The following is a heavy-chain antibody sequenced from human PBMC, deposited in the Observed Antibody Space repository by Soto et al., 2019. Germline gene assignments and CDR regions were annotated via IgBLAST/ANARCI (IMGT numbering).Heavy chain of an antibody. CDR3: ARADYVWGSYRYGLFDY. CDR2: ISYDGSNK. D-gene: IGHD3-16*02. V-gene: IGHV3-30-3*01. Sequence: QVQLVESGGGVVQPGRSLRLSCEASGFTFSSYAMHWVRQAPGKGLEWVAVISYDGSNKYYADSVKGRFTISRDNSKNTLYLQMNSLRAEDTAVYYCARADYVWGSYRYGLFDYWGQGTLVTVSS. J-gene: IGHJ4*02. CDR1: GFTFSSYA.